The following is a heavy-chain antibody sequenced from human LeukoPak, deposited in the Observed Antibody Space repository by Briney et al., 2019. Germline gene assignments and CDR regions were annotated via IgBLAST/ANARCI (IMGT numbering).Heavy chain of an antibody. J-gene: IGHJ4*02. D-gene: IGHD6-19*01. CDR1: GGTFSSYA. V-gene: IGHV1-69*06. CDR2: IIPIFGTA. CDR3: ATSAWAYSSGWYDY. Sequence: SVKVSCKASGGTFSSYAISWVRQAPGQGLEWMGGIIPIFGTANYAQKFQGRVTITADKSTSTAYMELSSLRSEDTAVYYCATSAWAYSSGWYDYWGQGTLVTVSS.